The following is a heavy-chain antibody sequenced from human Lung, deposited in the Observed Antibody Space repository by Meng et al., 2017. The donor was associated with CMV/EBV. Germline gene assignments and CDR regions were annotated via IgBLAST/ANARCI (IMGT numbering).Heavy chain of an antibody. J-gene: IGHJ4*02. CDR1: GDIVSSNSAA. Sequence: GQLPPSGPGLVKPSQTLSLTCAISGDIVSSNSAAWHWIRQSPSRGLEWLGRTYYRSKWYHEYAVSVKSRITISPDTPKNQFSLQLNSMTPEDTAVYYCARGINGGCGDWGQGTLVTVSS. V-gene: IGHV6-1*01. D-gene: IGHD4-23*01. CDR2: TYYRSKWYH. CDR3: ARGINGGCGD.